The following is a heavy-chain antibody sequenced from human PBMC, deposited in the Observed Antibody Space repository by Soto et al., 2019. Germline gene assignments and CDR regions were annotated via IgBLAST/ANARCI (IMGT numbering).Heavy chain of an antibody. CDR3: ARAIVVVPAAILGGGWFDP. J-gene: IGHJ5*02. CDR1: GYSISSGYY. V-gene: IGHV4-38-2*01. CDR2: IYHSGST. D-gene: IGHD2-2*02. Sequence: SETLSLTCAVSGYSISSGYYWGWIRQPPGKGLEWIGSIYHSGSTYYTPSLKSRVTISVDTSKNQFSLKLSSVTAADTAVYYCARAIVVVPAAILGGGWFDPWGQGTLVTVSS.